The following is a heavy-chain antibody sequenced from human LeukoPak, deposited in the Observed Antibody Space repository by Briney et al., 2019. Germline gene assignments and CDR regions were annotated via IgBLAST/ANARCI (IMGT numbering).Heavy chain of an antibody. V-gene: IGHV3-49*04. CDR1: GFTFGDYG. D-gene: IGHD4-23*01. J-gene: IGHJ4*02. CDR2: IRSKDYGETT. Sequence: PGGSLRLSCTASGFTFGDYGMSWVRQAPGKGLEWVGFIRSKDYGETTDYAASVKGRFTISRDDSKSIAYLQMSSLKTEDTAVYYCTPDLRWELRDFNYWGQGTLVTVSS. CDR3: TPDLRWELRDFNY.